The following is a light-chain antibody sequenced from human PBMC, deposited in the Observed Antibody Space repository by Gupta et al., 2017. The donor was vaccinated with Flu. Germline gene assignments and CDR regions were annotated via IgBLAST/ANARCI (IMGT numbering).Light chain of an antibody. CDR2: GNS. Sequence: QSVLTQPPSVSGAPAQTVTVTCTGGSSNIGAGYDVHWYQQLPGPAPKLLIYGNSNLPSGVPDRFSGSKAGTSASLAITGLQAEDEADYYCQSYDSSLSGVFGGGTKLTVL. CDR1: SSNIGAGYD. J-gene: IGLJ3*02. V-gene: IGLV1-40*01. CDR3: QSYDSSLSGV.